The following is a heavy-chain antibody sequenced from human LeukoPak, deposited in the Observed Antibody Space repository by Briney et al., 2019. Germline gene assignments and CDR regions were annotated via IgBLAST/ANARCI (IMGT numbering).Heavy chain of an antibody. D-gene: IGHD3-3*01. Sequence: GASVKVSCKASGGTFSSYAISWVRQAPGQGLEWTGGIIPIFGTANYAQKFQGRVTITADESTSTAYMELSSLRSEDTAVYYCARGDFWSGYGYYYYYMDVWGKGTTVTVSS. CDR2: IIPIFGTA. CDR3: ARGDFWSGYGYYYYYMDV. V-gene: IGHV1-69*13. CDR1: GGTFSSYA. J-gene: IGHJ6*03.